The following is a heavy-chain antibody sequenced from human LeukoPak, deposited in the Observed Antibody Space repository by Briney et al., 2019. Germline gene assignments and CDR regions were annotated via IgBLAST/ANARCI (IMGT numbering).Heavy chain of an antibody. CDR1: GYSISSGYY. CDR2: IYHSGST. D-gene: IGHD1-14*01. CDR3: ARAPEYGLYYFDY. J-gene: IGHJ4*02. V-gene: IGHV4-38-2*02. Sequence: PSETLSLTCTVSGYSISSGYYWGWIRQPPGKGLEWIGSIYHSGSTYYNPSLKSRATISVDTSKNQFSLKLTSVTAADTAVYYCARAPEYGLYYFDYWGQGTLVTVSS.